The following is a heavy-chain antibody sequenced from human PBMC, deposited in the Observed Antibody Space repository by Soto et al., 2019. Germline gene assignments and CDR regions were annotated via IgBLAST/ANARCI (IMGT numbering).Heavy chain of an antibody. J-gene: IGHJ3*02. CDR1: GFTFSSYW. CDR3: ARDVLGFYYDSSGTI. D-gene: IGHD3-22*01. CDR2: IKQDGSEK. Sequence: GGSLRLSCAASGFTFSSYWMSWVRQAPGKGLEWVANIKQDGSEKYYVDSVKGRFTISRDNAKNSLYLQMNSLRAEDTAVYYCARDVLGFYYDSSGTIWGQGTMVTVSS. V-gene: IGHV3-7*01.